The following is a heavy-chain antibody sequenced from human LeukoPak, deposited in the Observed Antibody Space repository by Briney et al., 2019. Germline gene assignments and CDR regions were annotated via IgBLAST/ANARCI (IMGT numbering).Heavy chain of an antibody. CDR3: TKAKFSGAGPSLNFDY. Sequence: GFLKLSFSTSGFNFCNHFITLVRQPSGKGLGLVSGIWGSGGSIYYADSVKGRFTISRDNSKNTLYLQMNNLRVGDAAVYYCTKAKFSGAGPSLNFDYWGRGTLVTVSS. CDR1: GFNFCNHF. V-gene: IGHV3-23*01. CDR2: IWGSGGSI. J-gene: IGHJ4*02. D-gene: IGHD2-15*01.